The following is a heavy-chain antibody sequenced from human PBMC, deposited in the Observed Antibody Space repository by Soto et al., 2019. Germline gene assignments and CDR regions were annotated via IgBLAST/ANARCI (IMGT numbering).Heavy chain of an antibody. CDR3: ARGTRKPGLDN. D-gene: IGHD1-7*01. V-gene: IGHV3-7*03. CDR1: GFTFSNYW. Sequence: GGSLGLSCSASGFTFSNYWMNWVRQAPGKGLEWVGNIKEDGSKQGYVDSVRGRFTISRDNAKNSLYLQINSLRAEDTAVYYCARGTRKPGLDNWGQGTLVTVS. J-gene: IGHJ4*02. CDR2: IKEDGSKQ.